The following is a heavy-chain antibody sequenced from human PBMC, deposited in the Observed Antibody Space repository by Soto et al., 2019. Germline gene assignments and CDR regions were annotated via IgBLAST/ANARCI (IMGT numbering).Heavy chain of an antibody. V-gene: IGHV1-18*01. Sequence: ASVKVSCKASGYAFTIYGISWVRQAPGQGLEWMGWISAYNGNTNYAQKLQGRVTMTTDTSTSTAYMELRSLRSDDTAVYYCARNGLRYFDWLLTDFDYWGQGTLVTVSS. CDR1: GYAFTIYG. J-gene: IGHJ4*02. CDR3: ARNGLRYFDWLLTDFDY. D-gene: IGHD3-9*01. CDR2: ISAYNGNT.